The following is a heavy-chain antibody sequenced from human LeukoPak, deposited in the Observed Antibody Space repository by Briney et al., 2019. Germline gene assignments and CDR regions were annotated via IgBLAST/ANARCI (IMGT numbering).Heavy chain of an antibody. CDR1: GGSISSYY. J-gene: IGHJ3*02. V-gene: IGHV4-59*08. Sequence: PSETLSLTCTVSGGSISSYYWSWIRQPPGKGLEWIGYIYYSGSTNYNPSLKSRVTISVDTSKNQFSLKLSSVTAADTAVYYCARLEETPDAFDIWGQGTMVTVSS. CDR2: IYYSGST. CDR3: ARLEETPDAFDI.